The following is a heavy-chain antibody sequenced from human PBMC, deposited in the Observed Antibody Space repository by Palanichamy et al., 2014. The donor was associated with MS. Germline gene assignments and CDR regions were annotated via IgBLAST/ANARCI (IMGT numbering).Heavy chain of an antibody. V-gene: IGHV3-9*01. D-gene: IGHD7-27*01. CDR3: AKAAWGGDYDH. J-gene: IGHJ4*02. Sequence: EVQLVESGGGLVQPGRSLRLSCAASGFIFDDYDTHWVRQVPGKGLEWVSGISWNSRIRGYGDSVRGRFTISRDNAKKSVSLEMNSLRPEDTALYYCAKAAWGGDYDHWGQGILVIVSP. CDR1: GFIFDDYD. CDR2: ISWNSRIR.